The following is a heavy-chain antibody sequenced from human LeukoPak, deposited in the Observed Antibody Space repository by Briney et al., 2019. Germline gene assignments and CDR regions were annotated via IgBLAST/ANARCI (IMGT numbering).Heavy chain of an antibody. J-gene: IGHJ3*02. CDR3: TRQRPDYYGSGSLDAFDI. CDR1: GGSISNYY. CDR2: IYYSGST. Sequence: PSETLSLTCTVSGGSISNYYWSWIRQPPGKGREWVGYIYYSGSTNYSPSLKSRVTISVDTSKNQFSLKLSSVTAADTAVYYCTRQRPDYYGSGSLDAFDIWGQGTMVTVSS. V-gene: IGHV4-59*08. D-gene: IGHD3-10*01.